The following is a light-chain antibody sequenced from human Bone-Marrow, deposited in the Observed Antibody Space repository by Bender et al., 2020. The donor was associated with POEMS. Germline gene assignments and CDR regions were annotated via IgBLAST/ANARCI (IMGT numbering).Light chain of an antibody. J-gene: IGLJ1*01. V-gene: IGLV3-1*01. CDR1: NLGNQY. Sequence: SHGLTQPPSVSVSPGQTASITCSGDNLGNQYVSWYQQKPGQSPLLVIYQDDKRPSGISERFSGSNSGNTATLTITGTQTMDEADYYCQAWDSSTLYVFGSGTQVTVL. CDR3: QAWDSSTLYV. CDR2: QDD.